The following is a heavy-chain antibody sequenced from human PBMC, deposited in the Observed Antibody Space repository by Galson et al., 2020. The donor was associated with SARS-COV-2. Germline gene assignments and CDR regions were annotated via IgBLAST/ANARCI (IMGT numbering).Heavy chain of an antibody. V-gene: IGHV5-51*01. Sequence: GESLKISCKGSGYSFTSYWIGWVRQMPGKGLEWMGIIYPGDSDTRYSPSFQGQVTISADKSISTAYLQWSSLKASDTAMYYCARLSGAFTMLEYMDVWGKGTTVTVSS. CDR1: GYSFTSYW. CDR3: ARLSGAFTMLEYMDV. D-gene: IGHD3-10*02. CDR2: IYPGDSDT. J-gene: IGHJ6*03.